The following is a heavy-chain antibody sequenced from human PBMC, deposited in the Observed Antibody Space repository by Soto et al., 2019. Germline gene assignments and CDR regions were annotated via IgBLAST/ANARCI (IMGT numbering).Heavy chain of an antibody. Sequence: SETLSLTCAVCVGSISRYYWSWIRQPPGKWLEWIGEINHSGSINXXPSLKSRVXISVDTSKNRFXLKLSXFTSADTAVYYCAYGDPFDYWCQGTLVTVSS. CDR2: INHSGSI. J-gene: IGHJ4*02. CDR3: AYGDPFDY. D-gene: IGHD4-17*01. V-gene: IGHV4-34*01. CDR1: VGSISRYY.